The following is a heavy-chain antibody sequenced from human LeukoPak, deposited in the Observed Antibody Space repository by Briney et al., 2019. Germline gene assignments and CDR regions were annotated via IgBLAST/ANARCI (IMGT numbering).Heavy chain of an antibody. V-gene: IGHV3-23*01. CDR1: GFTFSSYA. CDR2: ISGSGGST. Sequence: GSLRLSCVVSGFTFSSYAMSWVRHAPGKGLEWVSGISGSGGSTYYADSVKGRFTISRDNSKNTLYLQMNSLSAEDTAVYYCAKGHDYGDFDYWGQGTLVTVSS. J-gene: IGHJ4*02. D-gene: IGHD4-17*01. CDR3: AKGHDYGDFDY.